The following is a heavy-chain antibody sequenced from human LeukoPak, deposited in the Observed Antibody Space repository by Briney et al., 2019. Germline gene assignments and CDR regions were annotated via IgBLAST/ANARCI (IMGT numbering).Heavy chain of an antibody. Sequence: GGSLRLSCAASGFTFSSYAMSWVRQAPGKGLEWVSAISGSGGSTYYADSVKGRFTIPRDNSKNTLYLQMNSLRAEDTAVYYCAKELAAVAGLGGNYFDYWGQGTLVTVSS. D-gene: IGHD6-19*01. CDR1: GFTFSSYA. J-gene: IGHJ4*02. CDR3: AKELAAVAGLGGNYFDY. V-gene: IGHV3-23*01. CDR2: ISGSGGST.